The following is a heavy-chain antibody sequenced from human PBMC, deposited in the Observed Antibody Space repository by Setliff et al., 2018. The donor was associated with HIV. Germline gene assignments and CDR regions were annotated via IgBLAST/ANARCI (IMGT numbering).Heavy chain of an antibody. CDR1: GFTFSNYA. D-gene: IGHD3-10*01. J-gene: IGHJ3*02. V-gene: IGHV3-23*01. CDR2: VGAVGSPT. Sequence: QPGGSLRLSCAASGFTFSNYAMGWVRQGPGKGLEWVSTVGAVGSPTHYAESVRGRFTISKDNSKSTLSLQMNSLREEDTAVYFCAKVFAFGIDGFDIWGQGTMVTVSS. CDR3: AKVFAFGIDGFDI.